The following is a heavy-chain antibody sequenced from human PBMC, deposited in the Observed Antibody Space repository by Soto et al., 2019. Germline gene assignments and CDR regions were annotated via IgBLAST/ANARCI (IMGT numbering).Heavy chain of an antibody. J-gene: IGHJ6*02. D-gene: IGHD3-3*01. CDR1: GFTFSSYT. CDR2: ISSSSNYI. CDR3: ARGEIFGVVRYGMDV. V-gene: IGHV3-21*01. Sequence: GGSLRLSCAVSGFTFSSYTMNWVRQAPGKGLEWVSSISSSSNYIYYADSMKGRFTISRDNAKNSLYLQMNSLRADDTAVYYCARGEIFGVVRYGMDVWGQGTTVTVSS.